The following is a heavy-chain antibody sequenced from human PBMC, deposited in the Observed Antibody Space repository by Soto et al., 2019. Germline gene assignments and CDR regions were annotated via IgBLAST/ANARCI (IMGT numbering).Heavy chain of an antibody. CDR1: GFIFDVYS. Sequence: EVQLVESGGAVVHPGGSLRLSCAASGFIFDVYSMHWVRQVPGKGLEWVSLINRDGGTTYYADSVKGRFAVSRDNSKNSLYLQMNSLPTEVTALYFCAKEIFGTSWAAFDYGGEGTLVTVSS. J-gene: IGHJ4*02. D-gene: IGHD6-13*01. V-gene: IGHV3-43*01. CDR2: INRDGGTT. CDR3: AKEIFGTSWAAFDY.